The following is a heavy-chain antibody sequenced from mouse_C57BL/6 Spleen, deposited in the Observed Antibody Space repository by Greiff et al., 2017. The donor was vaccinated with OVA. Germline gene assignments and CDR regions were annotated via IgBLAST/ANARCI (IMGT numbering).Heavy chain of an antibody. V-gene: IGHV2-9-1*01. D-gene: IGHD1-1*01. CDR3: ARSITTGDDYAMDY. CDR2: IWTGGGT. J-gene: IGHJ4*01. CDR1: GFSLTSYA. Sequence: VKLVESGPGLVAPSQSLSITCTVSGFSLTSYAISWVRQPPGKGLEWLGVIWTGGGTNYNSALKSRLSISKDNSKSQVFLKMNSLQTDDTARYYCARSITTGDDYAMDYWGQGTSVTVSS.